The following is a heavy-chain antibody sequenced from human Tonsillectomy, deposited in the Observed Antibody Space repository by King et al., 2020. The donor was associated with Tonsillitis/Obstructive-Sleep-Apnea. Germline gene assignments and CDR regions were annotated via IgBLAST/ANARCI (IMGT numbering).Heavy chain of an antibody. Sequence: QLVQSGAEVKKPGSSVKVSCKASGGTFSSYAISWVRQAPGQGLEWMGGIIPILGIANYAQKFQGRVTITADKSTSTAYMELSSLRSEDTAVYYCASRHRGYCSSTSCYGYYYYYGMDVWGQGTTVTVSS. CDR2: IIPILGIA. CDR1: GGTFSSYA. V-gene: IGHV1-69*10. CDR3: ASRHRGYCSSTSCYGYYYYYGMDV. J-gene: IGHJ6*02. D-gene: IGHD2-2*01.